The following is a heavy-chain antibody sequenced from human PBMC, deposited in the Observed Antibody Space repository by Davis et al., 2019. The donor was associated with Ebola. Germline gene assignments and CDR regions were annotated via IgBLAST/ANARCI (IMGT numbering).Heavy chain of an antibody. Sequence: PSETLSLTCAVYGGSFSGYYWSWIRQSPGKGLEWIGEINQSGSTNYKPSLKSRVTISANKSKNQFSLKLRSVTAADRAVYYCARGRRISAVKTRGHYFDYWGQGTLVTVSS. V-gene: IGHV4-34*01. CDR3: ARGRRISAVKTRGHYFDY. J-gene: IGHJ4*02. CDR1: GGSFSGYY. D-gene: IGHD1/OR15-1a*01. CDR2: INQSGST.